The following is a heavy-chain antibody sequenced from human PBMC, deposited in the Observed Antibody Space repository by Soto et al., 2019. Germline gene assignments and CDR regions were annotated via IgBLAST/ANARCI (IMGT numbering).Heavy chain of an antibody. CDR3: ARDSEVAGSYYGMDV. CDR2: IHYSGST. Sequence: SETLSLTCTVSGGSISSGDYYWIWIRPPPGKGLEWIGYIHYSGSTYYNPSLKSRVTISVDTSKNQFSLKLSSVTAADTAVYYCARDSEVAGSYYGMDVWGQGTTVTVSS. D-gene: IGHD6-19*01. J-gene: IGHJ6*02. CDR1: GGSISSGDYY. V-gene: IGHV4-30-4*01.